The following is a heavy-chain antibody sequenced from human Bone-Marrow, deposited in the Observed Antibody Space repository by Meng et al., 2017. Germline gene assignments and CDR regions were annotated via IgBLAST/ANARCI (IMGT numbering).Heavy chain of an antibody. D-gene: IGHD3-22*01. CDR3: ARDNTMIGSFDY. CDR2: INHSGST. Sequence: QVQLQQGGAGLLNPSETLSLPCAVYGGSFSGYYWSWIRQPPGKGLEWIGEINHSGSTNYNPSLKSRVTISVDTSKNQFSLKLSSVTAADTAVYYCARDNTMIGSFDYWGQGTLVTVSS. V-gene: IGHV4-34*01. CDR1: GGSFSGYY. J-gene: IGHJ4*02.